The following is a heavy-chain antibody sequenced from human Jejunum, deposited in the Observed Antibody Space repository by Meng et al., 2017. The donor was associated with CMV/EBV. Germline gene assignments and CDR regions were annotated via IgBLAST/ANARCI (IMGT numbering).Heavy chain of an antibody. CDR1: DSISSGTYY. CDR2: ISPSGTT. CDR3: ARSARFSSGWRSFDY. J-gene: IGHJ4*02. V-gene: IGHV4-61*02. D-gene: IGHD6-19*01. Sequence: DSISSGTYYWSWIRQPAGKGLEWIGRISPSGTTNYIPSLKSRVTISIDVSKNQFSLKLSSVTAADTAMYYCARSARFSSGWRSFDYWGLGTLVTVSS.